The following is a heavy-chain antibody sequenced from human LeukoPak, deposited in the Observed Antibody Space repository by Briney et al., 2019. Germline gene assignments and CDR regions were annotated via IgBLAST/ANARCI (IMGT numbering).Heavy chain of an antibody. CDR1: GGTFSSYA. J-gene: IGHJ4*02. D-gene: IGHD3-22*01. CDR2: IIPIFGTA. V-gene: IGHV1-69*05. Sequence: SVKVSCKASGGTFSSYAISWVRQAPGQGLEWMGGIIPIFGTANYAQKFQGSVTITTDESTSTAYMELSSLRSEDTAVYYCARGYYDSSGYPYSRAYYFDYWGQGTLVTVSS. CDR3: ARGYYDSSGYPYSRAYYFDY.